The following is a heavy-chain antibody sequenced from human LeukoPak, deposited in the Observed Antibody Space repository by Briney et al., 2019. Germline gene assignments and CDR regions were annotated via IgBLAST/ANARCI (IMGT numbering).Heavy chain of an antibody. CDR3: ATDDVTTGTKTALGY. CDR2: IVVGSGNT. CDR1: GFTFTSSA. Sequence: SVKVSCKASGFTFTSSAVQWVRQARGQGLECIGWIVVGSGNTNYAQKFQERVTINRDMSTSTAYMELNSLRSEDTAVYYCATDDVTTGTKTALGYWGQGTLVTVSS. V-gene: IGHV1-58*01. J-gene: IGHJ4*02. D-gene: IGHD1-1*01.